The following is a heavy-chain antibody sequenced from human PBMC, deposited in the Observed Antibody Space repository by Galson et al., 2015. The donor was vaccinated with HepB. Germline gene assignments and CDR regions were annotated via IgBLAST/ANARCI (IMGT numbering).Heavy chain of an antibody. CDR1: DYSFPNYG. J-gene: IGHJ6*02. V-gene: IGHV1-18*01. CDR2: ISAYNGNT. Sequence: SCKASDYSFPNYGITWVRQAPGQGLEWVGWISAYNGNTNYAQRLQGRVTMTTDTSTSTAYMELRSLRSDDTAVYYCAREVDYYGSGSFYYYTMDVWGQGTAVTVSS. CDR3: AREVDYYGSGSFYYYTMDV. D-gene: IGHD3-10*01.